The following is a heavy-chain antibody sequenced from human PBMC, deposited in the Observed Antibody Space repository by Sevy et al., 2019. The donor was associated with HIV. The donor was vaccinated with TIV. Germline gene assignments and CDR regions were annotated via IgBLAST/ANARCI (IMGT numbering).Heavy chain of an antibody. CDR1: GGSISSYY. Sequence: SETLSLTCTVSGGSISSYYWSWIRQPAGKGLEWIGRIYTSGSTNYNPSLKSRVTMSVDTSKNQVSLTLSSVTAADTAVYCCARDSIISSSGWYRDAFDIWGQGTMVTVSS. J-gene: IGHJ3*02. D-gene: IGHD6-19*01. V-gene: IGHV4-4*07. CDR2: IYTSGST. CDR3: ARDSIISSSGWYRDAFDI.